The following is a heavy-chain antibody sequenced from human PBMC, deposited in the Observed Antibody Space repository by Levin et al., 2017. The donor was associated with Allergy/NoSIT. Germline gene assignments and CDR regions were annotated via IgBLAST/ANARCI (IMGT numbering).Heavy chain of an antibody. CDR2: ISGSGGST. V-gene: IGHV3-23*01. J-gene: IGHJ4*02. Sequence: GESLKISCAASGFTFSSYAMSWVRQAPGKGLEWVSAISGSGGSTYYADSVKGRFTISRDNSKNTLYLQMNSLRAEDTAVYYCAKNSLGGYYDSSGSDYWGQGTLVTVSS. CDR3: AKNSLGGYYDSSGSDY. CDR1: GFTFSSYA. D-gene: IGHD3-22*01.